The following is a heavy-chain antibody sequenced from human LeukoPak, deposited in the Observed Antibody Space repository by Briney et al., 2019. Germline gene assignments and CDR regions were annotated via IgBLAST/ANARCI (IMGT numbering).Heavy chain of an antibody. CDR2: IYYSGST. Sequence: PSETLSLTCTVSGCSISSGDYYWSWIRHPPGKGLEWIGYIYYSGSTYYNPSLKRRVTISVDTSKNQFSLQLSSVTAADTAVYYCARDKVGATLVVDYWGQGTLVTVSS. CDR1: GCSISSGDYY. V-gene: IGHV4-30-4*08. D-gene: IGHD1-26*01. J-gene: IGHJ4*02. CDR3: ARDKVGATLVVDY.